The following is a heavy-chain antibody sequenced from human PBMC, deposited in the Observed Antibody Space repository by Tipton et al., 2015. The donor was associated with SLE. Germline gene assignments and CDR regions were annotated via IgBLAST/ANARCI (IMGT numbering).Heavy chain of an antibody. CDR2: IYYSGST. CDR3: ARVQEDAILTGYFFDY. J-gene: IGHJ4*02. Sequence: GLVKPSETLSLTCTVSGGSISSHYWSWIRQPPGKGLEWIGYIYYSGSTNYNPSLKSRVTISVDTSKNQFSLKLSSVTAADTAVYYCARVQEDAILTGYFFDYWGQGTLVTVSS. D-gene: IGHD3-9*01. V-gene: IGHV4-59*11. CDR1: GGSISSHY.